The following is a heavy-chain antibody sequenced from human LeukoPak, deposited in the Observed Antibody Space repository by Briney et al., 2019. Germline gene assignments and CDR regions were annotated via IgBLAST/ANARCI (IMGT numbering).Heavy chain of an antibody. CDR3: AKGPEYYYDSSGYRGWFDP. V-gene: IGHV3-23*01. Sequence: GGSLRLSCAASGFTFSSYGMHWVRQAPGKGLEWVSAISGSGGSTYYADSVKGRFTISRDNSKNTLYLQMNSLRAEDTAVYYCAKGPEYYYDSSGYRGWFDPWGQGTLVTVSS. D-gene: IGHD3-22*01. CDR1: GFTFSSYG. J-gene: IGHJ5*02. CDR2: ISGSGGST.